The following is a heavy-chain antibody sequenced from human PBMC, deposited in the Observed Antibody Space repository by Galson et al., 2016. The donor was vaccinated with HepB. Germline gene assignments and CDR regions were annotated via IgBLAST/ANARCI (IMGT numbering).Heavy chain of an antibody. J-gene: IGHJ5*02. CDR2: IFYSGVT. D-gene: IGHD2-21*02. CDR1: GGSISGYY. V-gene: IGHV4-59*01. CDR3: ARYTTVTAPNWLDP. Sequence: SETLSLTCTVSGGSISGYYWSWIRQPPGKGLEWIGHIFYSGVTKYNAALKSRITILVDTSKNQFSLKLTSVTAADTAVYYCARYTTVTAPNWLDPWGQGTLVTVSS.